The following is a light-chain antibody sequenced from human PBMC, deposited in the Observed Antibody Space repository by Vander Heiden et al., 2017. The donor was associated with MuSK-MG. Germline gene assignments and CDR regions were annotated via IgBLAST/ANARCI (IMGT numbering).Light chain of an antibody. CDR1: SSNIGAGYD. Sequence: QSVLTQPPSVSGAPGQRVTISCTGSSSNIGAGYDVHWYQQLPGTAPKLLIYGNSNRPSGVPDRFSGSKSGTSASLAITGLQAEDEADYYCQSYDSSLSGSVFGGGTKRTVL. J-gene: IGLJ3*02. CDR2: GNS. CDR3: QSYDSSLSGSV. V-gene: IGLV1-40*01.